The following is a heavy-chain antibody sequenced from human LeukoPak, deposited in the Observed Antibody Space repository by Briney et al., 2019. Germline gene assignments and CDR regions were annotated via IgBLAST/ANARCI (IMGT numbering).Heavy chain of an antibody. CDR2: IRYDGSNK. CDR3: AKAHAIQLKWGPPY. J-gene: IGHJ4*02. CDR1: GFTFSSYG. V-gene: IGHV3-30*02. D-gene: IGHD1-1*01. Sequence: GGSLRLSCAASGFTFSSYGMHWVRQAPGKGLEWVAFIRYDGSNKYYADSVKGRFTISRDNSKNTLYLQMNSLRAEDTAVYYCAKAHAIQLKWGPPYWGQGTLVTVSS.